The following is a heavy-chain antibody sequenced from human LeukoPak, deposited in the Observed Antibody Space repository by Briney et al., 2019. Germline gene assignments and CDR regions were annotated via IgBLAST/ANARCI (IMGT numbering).Heavy chain of an antibody. V-gene: IGHV4-59*01. CDR1: GGSISSYY. J-gene: IGHJ4*02. Sequence: NPSETLSLTCTVSGGSISSYYWSWIRQPPGKGLEWIGYIYYSGSTNYNPSLKSRVTISVDTSKNQFSLKLSSVTAADTAVYYCARAETPSYYYDSSGYYYVAPTPFDYWGQGTLVTVSS. D-gene: IGHD3-22*01. CDR3: ARAETPSYYYDSSGYYYVAPTPFDY. CDR2: IYYSGST.